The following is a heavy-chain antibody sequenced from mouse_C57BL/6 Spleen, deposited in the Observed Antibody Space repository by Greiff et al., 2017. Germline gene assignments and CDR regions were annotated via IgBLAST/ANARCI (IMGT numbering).Heavy chain of an antibody. CDR2: ISSGSSTI. CDR3: ARRGYYAMDY. Sequence: EVHLVESGGGLVKPGGSLKLSCAASGFTFSDYGMHWVRQAPEKGLEWVAYISSGSSTIYYADTVKGRFTISRDNAKHTLFLQMTSLRSEDTAMXYCARRGYYAMDYWGQGTSVTVSS. J-gene: IGHJ4*01. CDR1: GFTFSDYG. V-gene: IGHV5-17*01.